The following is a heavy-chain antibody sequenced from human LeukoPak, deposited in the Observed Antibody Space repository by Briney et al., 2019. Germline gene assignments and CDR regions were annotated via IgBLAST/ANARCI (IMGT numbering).Heavy chain of an antibody. J-gene: IGHJ4*02. D-gene: IGHD3-22*01. Sequence: GGSLRLSCAASGFTFTDYYMSWIRQAPGKGLEWVSYISGRSIYTNYADSVKGRFTISRDSAKKSLYLQMNSLRDEDTAVYYCARDSDYYDSSGYAYWGQGTLVTVSS. CDR1: GFTFTDYY. V-gene: IGHV3-11*06. CDR2: ISGRSIYT. CDR3: ARDSDYYDSSGYAY.